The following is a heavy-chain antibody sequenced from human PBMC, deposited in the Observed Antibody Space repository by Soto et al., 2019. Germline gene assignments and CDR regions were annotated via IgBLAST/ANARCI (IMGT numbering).Heavy chain of an antibody. CDR1: GFTFSNFH. V-gene: IGHV3-30*04. CDR2: ISSDGRTK. D-gene: IGHD6-19*01. J-gene: IGHJ4*02. Sequence: QVQLVESGGGVVQPGRSLRLSCTASGFTFSNFHMHWVRQSPGKGLEWLAVISSDGRTKYYADSVRGRVTLSRDNSDYTVELVGKSLRPEDTSVYYWARGGGEIVVAGRAFDFWGQGTLVTVSS. CDR3: ARGGGEIVVAGRAFDF.